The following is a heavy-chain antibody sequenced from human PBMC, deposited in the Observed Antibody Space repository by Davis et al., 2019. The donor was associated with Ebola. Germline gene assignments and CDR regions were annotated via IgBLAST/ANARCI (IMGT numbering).Heavy chain of an antibody. Sequence: ASVKVSCKASGYTFSSYDINWVRQASGQGLEWMGIINPSGGSTSYAQKFQGRVTMTRDTSTSTVYMELSSLRSEDTAVYYCARRPYDFWSGSSYFDYWGQGTLVTVSS. CDR3: ARRPYDFWSGSSYFDY. CDR1: GYTFSSYD. D-gene: IGHD3-3*01. J-gene: IGHJ4*02. CDR2: INPSGGST. V-gene: IGHV1-46*03.